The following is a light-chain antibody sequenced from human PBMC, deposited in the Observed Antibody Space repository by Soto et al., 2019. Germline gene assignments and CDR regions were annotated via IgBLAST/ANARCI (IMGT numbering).Light chain of an antibody. V-gene: IGLV4-69*01. CDR3: QTWGTGPWV. CDR1: SGHSSYA. Sequence: QPVLTQSPSASASLGASVKPTCTLSSGHSSYAIAWHQQQPEKGPRYLMKLNSDGSHSKGDGIPDRFSGSNSGAERYLTISSLQSEDEADYYCQTWGTGPWVFGGGTKVTVL. CDR2: LNSDGSH. J-gene: IGLJ3*02.